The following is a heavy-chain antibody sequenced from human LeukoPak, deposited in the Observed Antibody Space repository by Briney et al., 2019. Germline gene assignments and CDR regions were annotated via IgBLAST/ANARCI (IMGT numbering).Heavy chain of an antibody. V-gene: IGHV3-23*01. CDR3: ATDYYDRSGDYTVDY. J-gene: IGHJ4*02. CDR2: ISGSGGTT. Sequence: GGSLRLSCAASGFTFRDYAMSWVRQAPGKGLEWVSVISGSGGTTHYADSVKGRLTISRDNSKNTVFLRMNSLRAEDTAVYYCATDYYDRSGDYTVDYWGQGTLVTVSS. CDR1: GFTFRDYA. D-gene: IGHD3-22*01.